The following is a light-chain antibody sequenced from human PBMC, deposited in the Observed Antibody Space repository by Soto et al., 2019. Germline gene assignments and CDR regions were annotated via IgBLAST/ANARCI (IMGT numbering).Light chain of an antibody. CDR1: QSVSSF. CDR3: QQRSDWLA. Sequence: EIVLTQSPATLSLSPGERATLSCTTSQSVSSFLAWYQQKPGQAPRLLIYDASSRATGIPARFSGCGSGTDFTLAISSLEPEDFAIYYCQQRSDWLAFGGGTKVEIK. CDR2: DAS. J-gene: IGKJ4*01. V-gene: IGKV3-11*01.